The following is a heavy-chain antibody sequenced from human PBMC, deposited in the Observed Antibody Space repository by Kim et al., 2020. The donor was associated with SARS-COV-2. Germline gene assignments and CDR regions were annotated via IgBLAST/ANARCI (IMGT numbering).Heavy chain of an antibody. CDR3: ASPSQVLRYFDWLLYN. V-gene: IGHV3-21*01. D-gene: IGHD3-9*01. CDR1: GFTFSSYS. J-gene: IGHJ4*02. CDR2: ISSSSTYI. Sequence: GGSLRLSCAASGFTFSSYSMNWVRQAPGKGLEWVSSISSSSTYIYYADSPKGRFTISRDNAKNSLYLQMNSLRAEDTAVYYCASPSQVLRYFDWLLYNWGQGTLVTVSS.